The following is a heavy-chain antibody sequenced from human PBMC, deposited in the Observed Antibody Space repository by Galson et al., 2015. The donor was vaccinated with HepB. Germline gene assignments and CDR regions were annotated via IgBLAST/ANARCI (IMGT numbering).Heavy chain of an antibody. CDR3: ARDLRGPHCYMDV. Sequence: SLRLSCAASGFTFSNYWMHWVRQAPGKGLVWVSRINSDGSGTSYTDSEKGRFTISRDNAKNTLYLQMNSLRAEDTAVYFCARDLRGPHCYMDVWGKGTTVSVSS. CDR1: GFTFSNYW. D-gene: IGHD3-10*01. V-gene: IGHV3-74*01. CDR2: INSDGSGT. J-gene: IGHJ6*03.